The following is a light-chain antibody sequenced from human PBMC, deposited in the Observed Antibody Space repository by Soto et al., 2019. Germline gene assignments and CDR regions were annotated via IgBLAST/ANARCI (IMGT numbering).Light chain of an antibody. CDR3: QHYNSYSEA. CDR1: QSISPW. V-gene: IGKV1-5*01. CDR2: DAS. J-gene: IGKJ1*01. Sequence: GDRVTITCRAPQSISPWLAWYQQKPGKAPKLLIYDASILKSGVPSRFSGSGSGAEFTLTISSLQPDDFATYYCQHYNSYSEAFGQGTKVDIK.